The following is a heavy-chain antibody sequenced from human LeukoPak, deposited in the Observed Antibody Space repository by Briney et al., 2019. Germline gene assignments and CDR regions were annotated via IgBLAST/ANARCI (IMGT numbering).Heavy chain of an antibody. J-gene: IGHJ4*02. CDR1: GFTFEDYA. Sequence: GGSLRLSCAASGFTFEDYAMHWVRQAPGKGLEWVSGISWKSSNIGYADSVKGRFTISRDNAKNSLYLQMNSLRAEDMALYYCAKGSSYYYVSSAWFDYWGQGTLVTVSS. V-gene: IGHV3-9*03. CDR3: AKGSSYYYVSSAWFDY. CDR2: ISWKSSNI. D-gene: IGHD3-22*01.